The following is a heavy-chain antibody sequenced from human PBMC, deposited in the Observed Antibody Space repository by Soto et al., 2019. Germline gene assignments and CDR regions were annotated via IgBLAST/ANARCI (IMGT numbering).Heavy chain of an antibody. J-gene: IGHJ6*02. CDR3: ARVPTEISSYYYYGMDV. V-gene: IGHV4-31*03. CDR2: IYYSGST. D-gene: IGHD3-16*02. CDR1: GGSISSGGYY. Sequence: TLSLTCTVSGGSISSGGYYWSWIRQHPGKGLEWIGYIYYSGSTYYNPSLKSRVTISVDTSKNQFSLKLSSVTAADTAVYYCARVPTEISSYYYYGMDVWGQGTTVTVSS.